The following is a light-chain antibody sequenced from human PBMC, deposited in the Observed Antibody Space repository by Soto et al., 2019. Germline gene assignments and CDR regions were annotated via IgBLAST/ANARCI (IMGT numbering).Light chain of an antibody. CDR3: QHQRT. J-gene: IGKJ1*01. V-gene: IGKV3-15*01. Sequence: EIVMTQSPATLSVSPVERATLSCRASQSVSSNLAWYQQKPGQAPRLLIYGASARVTGIPARFSGSGSGTEFTLTISSLQSEDFAVYYCQHQRTFGQGTKVDIK. CDR2: GAS. CDR1: QSVSSN.